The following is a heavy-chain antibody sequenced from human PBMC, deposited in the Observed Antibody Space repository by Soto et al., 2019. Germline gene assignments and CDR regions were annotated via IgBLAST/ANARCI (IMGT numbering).Heavy chain of an antibody. J-gene: IGHJ4*02. Sequence: GGSLRLSCAASGFTFSSYAMSWVRQAPGKGLEWVSAISGSGGSTYYADSVKGRFTISRDNSKNTLYLQMNGLRAEDTAVYYCAKSIVVVPAEYYDYWGQGTLVTVSS. CDR2: ISGSGGST. V-gene: IGHV3-23*01. CDR3: AKSIVVVPAEYYDY. D-gene: IGHD2-2*01. CDR1: GFTFSSYA.